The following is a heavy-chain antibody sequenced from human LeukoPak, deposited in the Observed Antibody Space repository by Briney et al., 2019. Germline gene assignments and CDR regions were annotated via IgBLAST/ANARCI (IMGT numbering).Heavy chain of an antibody. CDR3: AYSSSWYLLDY. CDR1: GGSISSGSYY. D-gene: IGHD6-13*01. CDR2: IYTSGST. J-gene: IGHJ4*02. V-gene: IGHV4-61*02. Sequence: SETLSLTCTVSGGSISSGSYYWSWIRQPAGKGLEWIGRIYTSGSTNYNPSLKSQVTISVDTSKNQFSLKLSSVTAADTAVYYCAYSSSWYLLDYWGQGTLVTVSS.